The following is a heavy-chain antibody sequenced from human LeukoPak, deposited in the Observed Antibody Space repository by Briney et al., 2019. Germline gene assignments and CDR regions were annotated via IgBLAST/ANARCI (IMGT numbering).Heavy chain of an antibody. CDR3: ARDLGQYYDTGDNWFDP. V-gene: IGHV3-74*01. CDR1: GFTFSNYW. CDR2: INSDGINT. J-gene: IGHJ5*02. D-gene: IGHD3-22*01. Sequence: PGGSLRLSCAASGFTFSNYWMHWVRQAPGKGLVWVSRINSDGINTSYADSVKGRFTISRDSAKNTLNLQMNSLRAEDTAVYYCARDLGQYYDTGDNWFDPWGQGTLVTVSS.